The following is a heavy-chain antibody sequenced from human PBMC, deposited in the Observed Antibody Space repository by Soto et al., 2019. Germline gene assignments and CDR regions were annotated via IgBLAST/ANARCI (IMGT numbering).Heavy chain of an antibody. CDR1: GGTFSSYT. Sequence: QVQLVQSGAEVKKPGSSVKVSCKASGGTFSSYTISWVRQAPGQGLEWMGRIIPILGIANYAQKFQGRVTITADKYTSTAYMELSSLRSEDTAVYYCARGYCSSTSCYYYYYMDVWGKGTTVTVSS. D-gene: IGHD2-2*01. J-gene: IGHJ6*03. CDR3: ARGYCSSTSCYYYYYMDV. CDR2: IIPILGIA. V-gene: IGHV1-69*02.